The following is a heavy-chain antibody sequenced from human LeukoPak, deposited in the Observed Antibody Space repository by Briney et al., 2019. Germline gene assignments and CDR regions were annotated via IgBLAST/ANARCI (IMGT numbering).Heavy chain of an antibody. Sequence: GGSLRLSCAASGFTFSAYWVHWVRQAPGKGLEWVSCLKSDGISASYADSVKGRFTVSRDNARNTLFLQMNSLRAEDTAVYYCARDGPGNYYDSSGSMDVWGQGTTVTVSS. CDR3: ARDGPGNYYDSSGSMDV. D-gene: IGHD3-22*01. CDR2: LKSDGISA. V-gene: IGHV3-74*01. CDR1: GFTFSAYW. J-gene: IGHJ6*02.